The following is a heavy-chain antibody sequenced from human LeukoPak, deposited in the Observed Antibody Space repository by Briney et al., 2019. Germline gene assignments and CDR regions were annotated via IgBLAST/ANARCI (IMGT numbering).Heavy chain of an antibody. J-gene: IGHJ4*02. CDR2: ISSNGGRT. CDR1: GFTFSRYA. Sequence: GGTLRLTCSGSGFTFSRYAKHWVRQAPGKGVEYVSAISSNGGRTYYADSVKGRFTISRDNSKNTLYLQMSSLRADDTAGYYCVRRLPTTPHSYFDYWGQGTLLTVSS. V-gene: IGHV3-64D*06. D-gene: IGHD2-21*02. CDR3: VRRLPTTPHSYFDY.